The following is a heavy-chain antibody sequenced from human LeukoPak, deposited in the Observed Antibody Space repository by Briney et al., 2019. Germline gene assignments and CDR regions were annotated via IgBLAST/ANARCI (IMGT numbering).Heavy chain of an antibody. D-gene: IGHD5-18*01. V-gene: IGHV5-51*01. CDR2: IYPGDSDT. J-gene: IGHJ4*02. Sequence: GESLKISCKGSGYSFTGYWIGWVRQMPGKGLELMGIIYPGDSDTRYSPSFQGQVTISADKSISTAYLQWSSLKASDTAMYYCARQFPLFDEESGYSYGYYFDYWGQGTLVTVSS. CDR1: GYSFTGYW. CDR3: ARQFPLFDEESGYSYGYYFDY.